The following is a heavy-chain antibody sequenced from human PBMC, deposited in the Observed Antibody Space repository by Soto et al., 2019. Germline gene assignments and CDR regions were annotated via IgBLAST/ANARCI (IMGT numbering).Heavy chain of an antibody. V-gene: IGHV1-18*04. J-gene: IGHJ4*02. D-gene: IGHD3-3*01. CDR1: GYTFTTYD. CDR2: ISPNSGRA. Sequence: ASVKVSCKTSGYTFTTYDISWVRQAPGQGLEWMGIISPNSGRANYALKLQGRVTMTADTSTTTAYMELRSLRSDDTAVYFCVRQYYDFWSDFPDFDYWGQGTLVTVSS. CDR3: VRQYYDFWSDFPDFDY.